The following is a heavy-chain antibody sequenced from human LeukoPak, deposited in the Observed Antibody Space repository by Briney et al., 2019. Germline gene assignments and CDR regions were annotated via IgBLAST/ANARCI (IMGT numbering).Heavy chain of an antibody. CDR2: INHSGST. CDR1: GGSFSGYY. D-gene: IGHD3-10*01. J-gene: IGHJ4*02. CDR3: ARRRLARIRGVIRIPSYFDY. V-gene: IGHV4-34*01. Sequence: SETLSLTCAVYGGSFSGYYWSWIRQPPGKGLEWIGEINHSGSTNYNPSLKSRVTISVDTSKNQYSLKLSSVTAADTAVYYCARRRLARIRGVIRIPSYFDYWGQGTLVTVSS.